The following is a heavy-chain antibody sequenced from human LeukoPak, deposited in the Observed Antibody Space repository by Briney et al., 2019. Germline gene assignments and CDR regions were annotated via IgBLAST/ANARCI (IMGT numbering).Heavy chain of an antibody. CDR2: IYYSGST. J-gene: IGHJ4*02. CDR1: GGSISSGYYY. V-gene: IGHV4-30-4*01. D-gene: IGHD2-2*01. Sequence: PSETLSLTCTVSGGSISSGYYYWSWIRQPPGMGLEWIGYIYYSGSTYYNPSLKSRVTISVDTSKNQFSLKLSSVTAADTAVYYCAAYCSSTSCHEGSGCAFDDWGQGTVVTVSS. CDR3: AAYCSSTSCHEGSGCAFDD.